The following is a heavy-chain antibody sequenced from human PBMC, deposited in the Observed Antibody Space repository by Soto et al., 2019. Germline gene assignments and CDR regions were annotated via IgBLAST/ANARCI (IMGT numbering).Heavy chain of an antibody. V-gene: IGHV2-5*02. CDR2: IYWDDDK. D-gene: IGHD6-19*01. J-gene: IGHJ4*02. CDR1: GFSLSTSGVG. CDR3: AHRPDSGWRFDY. Sequence: QITLKESGPALVKPTQTLTLTCTFSGFSLSTSGVGVGWIRQPPGKALEWLALIYWDDDKRYRPSLKSRLTITKDTSKNQVVLTMTNTDTVDTATYYCAHRPDSGWRFDYWGQGTLVTVSS.